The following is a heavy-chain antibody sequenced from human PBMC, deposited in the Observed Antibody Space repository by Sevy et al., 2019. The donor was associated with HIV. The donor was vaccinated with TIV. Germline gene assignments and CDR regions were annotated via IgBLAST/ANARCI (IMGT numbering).Heavy chain of an antibody. CDR2: ISSSSGTI. D-gene: IGHD3-22*01. J-gene: IGHJ4*02. Sequence: GESLKISCAASGFTFSSYSMNWVRQAPGKGLEWVSYISSSSGTIYYADSVKGRFTISRDNAKNSLYLQMNSLRDEDTAVYYCARPNYYDSSGGGYWGQGTLVTVSS. V-gene: IGHV3-48*02. CDR3: ARPNYYDSSGGGY. CDR1: GFTFSSYS.